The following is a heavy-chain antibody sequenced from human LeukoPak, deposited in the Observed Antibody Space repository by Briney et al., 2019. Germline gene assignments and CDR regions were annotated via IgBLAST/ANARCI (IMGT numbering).Heavy chain of an antibody. Sequence: PSETLSLTCTVSGGSISSGKYYWHWIRQPAGKGLEGIGRIYTSGSTNYKPSLKSRVTISIDTSKNQLNLKLSSVTAADTAVYYCARDLYGDYGGGLDAFDIWGQGTMVTVSS. CDR3: ARDLYGDYGGGLDAFDI. D-gene: IGHD4-17*01. J-gene: IGHJ3*02. V-gene: IGHV4-61*02. CDR1: GGSISSGKYY. CDR2: IYTSGST.